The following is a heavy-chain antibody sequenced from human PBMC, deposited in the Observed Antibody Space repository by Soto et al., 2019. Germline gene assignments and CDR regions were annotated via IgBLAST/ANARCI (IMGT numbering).Heavy chain of an antibody. CDR2: IYYSGNT. Sequence: PSETLSLTCTVSGGSVSSGDYYWSWIRQPPGKGLEWIGYIYYSGNTNYNPSLKSRVIISVDTSKNLFSLKLPSVTSADTAVQYWAQIPVDTTMIYWLDPWGQGTLVTVSS. CDR1: GGSVSSGDYY. CDR3: AQIPVDTTMIYWLDP. J-gene: IGHJ5*02. V-gene: IGHV4-61*08. D-gene: IGHD3-22*01.